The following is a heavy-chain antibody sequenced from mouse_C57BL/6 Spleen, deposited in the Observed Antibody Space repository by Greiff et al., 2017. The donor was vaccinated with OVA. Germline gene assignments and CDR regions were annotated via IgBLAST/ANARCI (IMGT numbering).Heavy chain of an antibody. CDR2: IDPETGGT. D-gene: IGHD4-1*01. CDR3: TRKGGTCFDY. Sequence: VQLQQSGAELVRPGASVTLSCKASGYTFTDYEMHWVKQTPVHGLEWIGAIDPETGGTAYNQKFKGKAILTADKSSSTAYMELRSLTSEDSAVYYCTRKGGTCFDYWGQGTTLTVSS. V-gene: IGHV1-15*01. J-gene: IGHJ2*01. CDR1: GYTFTDYE.